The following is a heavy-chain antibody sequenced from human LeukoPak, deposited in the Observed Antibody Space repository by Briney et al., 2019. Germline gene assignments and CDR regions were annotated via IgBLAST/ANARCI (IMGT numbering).Heavy chain of an antibody. CDR1: GYTFTSFD. J-gene: IGHJ5*02. CDR2: VNCDNGNT. CDR3: TRGPFLNGNAYNWFDP. D-gene: IGHD1-20*01. Sequence: VASVKVSCKTSGYTFTSFDINWVRHTTGHGPEWMGWVNCDNGNTRYARKFQGRVAIARDTSTSTVYLELNNLSSDDTAMYYCTRGPFLNGNAYNWFDPWGQGTLVTVSS. V-gene: IGHV1-8*03.